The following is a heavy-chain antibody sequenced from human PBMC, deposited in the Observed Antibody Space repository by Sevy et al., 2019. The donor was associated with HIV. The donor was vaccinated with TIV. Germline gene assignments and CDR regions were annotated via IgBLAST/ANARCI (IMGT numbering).Heavy chain of an antibody. CDR1: GFIFNSHS. V-gene: IGHV3-23*01. CDR2: ISGSGGYT. Sequence: LSLTCAAAGFIFNSHSMSWVRQAPGKGLEWVSTISGSGGYTYYADSVKGRFTISRDNSKNTVDLQMDSLRAEDTAVYYCTKEEVAGYNWGQGTLVTVSS. D-gene: IGHD6-19*01. CDR3: TKEEVAGYN. J-gene: IGHJ4*02.